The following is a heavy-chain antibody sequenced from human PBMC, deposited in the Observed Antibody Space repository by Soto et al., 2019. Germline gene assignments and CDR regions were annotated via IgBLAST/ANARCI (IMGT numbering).Heavy chain of an antibody. D-gene: IGHD3-10*01. V-gene: IGHV4-59*01. CDR1: GGSIGYFY. CDR3: ARCYGSGSYYNGLFDY. J-gene: IGHJ4*02. CDR2: IYYSGST. Sequence: SETLSLTCTVSGGSIGYFYWSWIRQPPGKGLEWIGYIYYSGSTSYNPSLKSRVTISVDTSKNQFSLKLSSVTAADTAVYYCARCYGSGSYYNGLFDYWGQGTLVTVSS.